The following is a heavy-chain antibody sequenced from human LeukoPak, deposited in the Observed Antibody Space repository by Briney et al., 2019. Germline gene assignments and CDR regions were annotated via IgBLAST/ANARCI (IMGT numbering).Heavy chain of an antibody. J-gene: IGHJ4*02. CDR3: AREEVGYYYGSGSYSNFDY. CDR1: GFTFSSYS. Sequence: GGSLRLSCAASGFTFSSYSMNWVRQAPGKGLEWVSSISGSSYYIYYADSVRGRFTISRDNAKNSLYLQMNSLRAEDTAVYYCAREEVGYYYGSGSYSNFDYWGQGTLVTVSS. D-gene: IGHD3-10*01. V-gene: IGHV3-21*01. CDR2: ISGSSYYI.